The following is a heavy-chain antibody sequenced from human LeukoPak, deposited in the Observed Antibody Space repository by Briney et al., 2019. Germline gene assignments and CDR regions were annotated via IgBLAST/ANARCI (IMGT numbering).Heavy chain of an antibody. Sequence: QSGGSLRLSCAASGFTFSNYALSWVRQAPGKGLEWVSAISGSGGSTYYADSVKGRFSISRDSSKNTLYLQMNSLRAEDTAVYYCAKAAYTSSAYYFDYWGQGTLVTVSS. CDR1: GFTFSNYA. V-gene: IGHV3-23*01. J-gene: IGHJ4*02. D-gene: IGHD6-6*01. CDR2: ISGSGGST. CDR3: AKAAYTSSAYYFDY.